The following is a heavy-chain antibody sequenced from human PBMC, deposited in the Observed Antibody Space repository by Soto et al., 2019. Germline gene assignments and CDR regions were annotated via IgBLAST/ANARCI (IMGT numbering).Heavy chain of an antibody. D-gene: IGHD3-10*01. J-gene: IGHJ4*02. CDR3: ARATYDSGSYYPDY. V-gene: IGHV3-23*01. CDR2: ISAGGGGT. Sequence: GGSLRLSCAGSGFTLTRSAVSWVRQAPGKGLEWVSGISAGGGGTYYADSVKGRFTISRDNAKNSLYLQMNSLRAEDTAVYYCARATYDSGSYYPDYWGQGTLVTVSS. CDR1: GFTLTRSA.